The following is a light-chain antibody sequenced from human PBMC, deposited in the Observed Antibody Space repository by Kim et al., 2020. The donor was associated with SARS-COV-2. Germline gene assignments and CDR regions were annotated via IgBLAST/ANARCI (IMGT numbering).Light chain of an antibody. J-gene: IGKJ1*01. CDR1: QSVFYSVNNQNY. Sequence: DIVLTQSPDSLAVSLGETATVNCKSSQSVFYSVNNQNYIAWFQQKPGQSPRLLIYWASTRDSGVPDRFSGSGSGTDFTLTISGLQAEDVEVYYCQQYLTTWTFGQGTKVDIK. CDR2: WAS. V-gene: IGKV4-1*01. CDR3: QQYLTTWT.